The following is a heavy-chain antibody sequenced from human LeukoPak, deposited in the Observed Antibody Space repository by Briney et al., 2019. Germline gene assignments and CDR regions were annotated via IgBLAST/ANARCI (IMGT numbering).Heavy chain of an antibody. CDR3: ARNVVVTANDAFDI. CDR2: INHSGST. D-gene: IGHD2-21*02. V-gene: IGHV4-34*01. CDR1: GGSFSGYY. J-gene: IGHJ3*02. Sequence: SETLSLTCAVYGGSFSGYYWSWIRQPPGKGLEWIGEINHSGSTNYNPSLKSRVTISVDTSKNQFSLKLSSVTAADTAVYYCARNVVVTANDAFDIWGQGTMVTVSS.